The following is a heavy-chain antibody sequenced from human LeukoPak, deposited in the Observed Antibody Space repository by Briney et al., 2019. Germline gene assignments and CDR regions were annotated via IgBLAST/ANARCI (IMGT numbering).Heavy chain of an antibody. CDR1: GGSTNNGGYY. D-gene: IGHD6-13*01. CDR2: IYYSGSS. CDR3: ARDPNSSSWYRYFDY. J-gene: IGHJ4*02. V-gene: IGHV4-31*03. Sequence: SQTLSLTCTVSGGSTNNGGYYWSWIRQHPGKGLKWIGYIYYSGSSYYNPSLRSRVTISVDTSKNQFSLKLSSVTAADTAVYYCARDPNSSSWYRYFDYWGQGTLVTVS.